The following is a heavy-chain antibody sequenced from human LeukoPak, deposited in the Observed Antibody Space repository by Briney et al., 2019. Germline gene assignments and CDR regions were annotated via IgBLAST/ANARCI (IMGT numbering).Heavy chain of an antibody. J-gene: IGHJ4*02. D-gene: IGHD1-20*01. Sequence: GGSLRLSCTASGFTFSSYSMNWVRQAPGKGLEWVSSISSSSSYIYYADSLKGRFTISRDNAKNSLYLQMNSLRAEDTAVYYCARDAYNWNPNDYFDYWGQGILVTVSS. CDR1: GFTFSSYS. CDR3: ARDAYNWNPNDYFDY. CDR2: ISSSSSYI. V-gene: IGHV3-21*01.